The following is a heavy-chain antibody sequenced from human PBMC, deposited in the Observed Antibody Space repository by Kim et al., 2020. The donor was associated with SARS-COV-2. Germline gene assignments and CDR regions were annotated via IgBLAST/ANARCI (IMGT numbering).Heavy chain of an antibody. CDR1: GGSISSSSYY. Sequence: SETLSLTCTVSGGSISSSSYYWGWIRQPPGKGLEWIGSIYYSGSTYYNPSLKSRVTISVDTSKNQFSLKLSSVTATDTAVYYCARRAQELDENWFDPWG. CDR3: ARRAQELDENWFDP. J-gene: IGHJ5*02. CDR2: IYYSGST. V-gene: IGHV4-39*01. D-gene: IGHD1-26*01.